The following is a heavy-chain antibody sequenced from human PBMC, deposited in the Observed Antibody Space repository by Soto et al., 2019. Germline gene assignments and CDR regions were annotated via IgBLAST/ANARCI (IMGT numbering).Heavy chain of an antibody. CDR3: ARDGGGYLQSYYYYGMAV. CDR2: IIPIFGTA. CDR1: GGTFSSYA. Sequence: SVKVSCKASGGTFSSYAISWVRQAPGQGLEWMGGIIPIFGTANYAQKFQGRVTITADESTSTAYMELSSLRSEDTAVYYCARDGGGYLQSYYYYGMAVWGQGTTVTVSS. V-gene: IGHV1-69*13. D-gene: IGHD3-22*01. J-gene: IGHJ6*02.